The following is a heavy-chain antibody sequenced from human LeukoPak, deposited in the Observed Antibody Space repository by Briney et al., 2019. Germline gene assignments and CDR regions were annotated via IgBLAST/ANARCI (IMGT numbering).Heavy chain of an antibody. V-gene: IGHV1-2*02. CDR3: ARGRDLDCSSTSCSMFDY. D-gene: IGHD2-2*01. J-gene: IGHJ4*02. Sequence: ASVKVSCKASGGTFSSYAISWVRQAPGQGLEWMGWINPNSGGTNYAQKFQGRVTMTRDTSINTAYMELSRLTSDDTAVYYCARGRDLDCSSTSCSMFDYWGQGTLVTVSS. CDR1: GGTFSSYA. CDR2: INPNSGGT.